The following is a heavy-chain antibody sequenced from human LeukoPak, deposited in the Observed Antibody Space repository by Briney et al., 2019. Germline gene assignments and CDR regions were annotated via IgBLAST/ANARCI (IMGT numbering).Heavy chain of an antibody. D-gene: IGHD1-26*01. CDR2: ITWNGGST. Sequence: PGGSLRLSCVVSGFIFDDYGMSWVRQAPGKGLEWVSGITWNGGSTGYGDSVKGRFTISRDDAKNALYLQINSLRAEDTALYYCARDLLVGATGLYDYWGQGTLVTVSS. CDR3: ARDLLVGATGLYDY. CDR1: GFIFDDYG. V-gene: IGHV3-20*04. J-gene: IGHJ4*02.